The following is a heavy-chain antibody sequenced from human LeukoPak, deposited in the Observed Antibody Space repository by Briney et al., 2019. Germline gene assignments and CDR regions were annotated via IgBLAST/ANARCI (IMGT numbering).Heavy chain of an antibody. J-gene: IGHJ4*02. D-gene: IGHD6-25*01. CDR1: GGSFTSYY. CDR3: ARGPYSSDAGC. V-gene: IGHV4-34*01. CDR2: ISHTGHT. Sequence: PSETLSLTCAVYGGSFTSYYWSWIRQPPGKGLEWIGEISHTGHTNYNPSLKSRVTMSVETSKNQLSLILSSVTAADTAVYYCARGPYSSDAGCWGQGTLVTVSS.